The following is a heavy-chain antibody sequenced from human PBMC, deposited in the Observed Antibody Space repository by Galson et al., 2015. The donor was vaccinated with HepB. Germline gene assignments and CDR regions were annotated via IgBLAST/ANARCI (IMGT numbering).Heavy chain of an antibody. Sequence: ETLSLTCAVSGGSISSTYRWNWVRQPPGKGLEWIGEVDYSGSTNYNPSLKSRVTILLDKPKKQFSLKLRSVTAADTAVYYCARDGYMDVWGKGTTVTVSS. CDR3: ARDGYMDV. D-gene: IGHD6-13*01. CDR2: VDYSGST. CDR1: GGSISSTYR. V-gene: IGHV4-4*02. J-gene: IGHJ6*04.